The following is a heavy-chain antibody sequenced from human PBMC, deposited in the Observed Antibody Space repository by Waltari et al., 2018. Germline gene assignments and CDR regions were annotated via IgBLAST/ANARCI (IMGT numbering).Heavy chain of an antibody. CDR2: IYWNDDK. CDR1: GFSLSTSGVG. D-gene: IGHD3-3*01. Sequence: QITLKESEHTLVKPTQTLTLTCTFSGFSLSTSGVGVGWIRQPPGKALEWRALIYWNDDKRYSPALKSRLSRTNDTSKNQVGLTITNMHPVDTATYYLAHRYYDFWSGSHRLSFDYWGQGTLVTVPP. V-gene: IGHV2-5*01. J-gene: IGHJ4*02. CDR3: AHRYYDFWSGSHRLSFDY.